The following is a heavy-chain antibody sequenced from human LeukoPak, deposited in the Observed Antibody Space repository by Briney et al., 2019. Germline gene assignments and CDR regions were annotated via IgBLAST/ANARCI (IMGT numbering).Heavy chain of an antibody. Sequence: GESLKISCKASGFSFTNYWIGWVRPLPGKGLEWMGIIYLGDYDTRYGPHFQGQVSISAPKTSSTAHLQWRSLEGSDTAMYFCAGHSFDTVDAFDIWGQGTIVTVSA. CDR3: AGHSFDTVDAFDI. CDR2: IYLGDYDT. V-gene: IGHV5-51*01. J-gene: IGHJ3*02. CDR1: GFSFTNYW. D-gene: IGHD3-9*01.